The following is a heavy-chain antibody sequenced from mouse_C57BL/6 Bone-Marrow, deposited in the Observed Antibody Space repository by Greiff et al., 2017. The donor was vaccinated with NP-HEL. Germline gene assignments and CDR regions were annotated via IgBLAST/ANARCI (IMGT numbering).Heavy chain of an antibody. CDR2: ISDGGSYT. V-gene: IGHV5-4*01. J-gene: IGHJ1*03. CDR3: ARDEDYYGSSPYWYFDV. Sequence: EVMLVESGGGLVKPGGSLKLSCAASGFTFSSYAMSWVRQTPEKRLEWVATISDGGSYTYYPDNVKGRFTISRDNAKNNLYLQMSHLKSEDTAMYYCARDEDYYGSSPYWYFDVWGTGTTVTVSS. CDR1: GFTFSSYA. D-gene: IGHD1-1*01.